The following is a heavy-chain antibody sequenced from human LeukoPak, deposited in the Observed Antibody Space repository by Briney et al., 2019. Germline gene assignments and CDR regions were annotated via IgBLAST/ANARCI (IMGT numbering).Heavy chain of an antibody. D-gene: IGHD6-13*01. CDR1: GGSMISSSSY. J-gene: IGHJ5*02. V-gene: IGHV4-39*07. Sequence: SETLSLTCSVSGGSMISSSSYWGWVRQPPGKGLEYIGSMYYSGSTYYNPSLKSRVSMSIDTSKNQFSLKLSSVTAADTAVYFCARAYSSSWYFNWFDPWGQGTLVTVSS. CDR3: ARAYSSSWYFNWFDP. CDR2: MYYSGST.